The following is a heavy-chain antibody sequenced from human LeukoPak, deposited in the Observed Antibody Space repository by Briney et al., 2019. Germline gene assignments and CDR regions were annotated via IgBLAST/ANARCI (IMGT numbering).Heavy chain of an antibody. D-gene: IGHD6-19*01. CDR3: ARGGEWLDAYYYYYGMDV. CDR1: GFTFSSYD. V-gene: IGHV3-13*01. CDR2: IGTAGDT. Sequence: GGSLRLSCAASGFTFSSYDMHWVRQATGKGLEWVSAIGTAGDTYYPGSVKGRFTISRENAKNSLYPQMNSLRAGDTAVYYCARGGEWLDAYYYYYGMDVWGQGTTVTVSS. J-gene: IGHJ6*02.